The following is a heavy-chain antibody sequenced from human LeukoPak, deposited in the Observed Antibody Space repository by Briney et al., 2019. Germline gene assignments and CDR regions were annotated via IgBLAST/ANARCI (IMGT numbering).Heavy chain of an antibody. CDR3: AKDYVGDCSGGSCSYFDY. V-gene: IGHV3-23*01. D-gene: IGHD2-15*01. Sequence: QTGGSLRLSCAASGFTLSSYAMSWVRQAPGKGPEWVASISGSGGRTANAGKGREWVSSNSGTGARTYYADCVKGRPAVSRDNSKEMLYLQLNSLRAEDTAIYYCAKDYVGDCSGGSCSYFDYWGQGALVTVSS. CDR1: GFTLSSYA. CDR2: NSGTGART. J-gene: IGHJ4*02.